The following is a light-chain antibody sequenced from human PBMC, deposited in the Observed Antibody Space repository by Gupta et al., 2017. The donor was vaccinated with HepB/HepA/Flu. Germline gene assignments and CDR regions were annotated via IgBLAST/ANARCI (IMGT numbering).Light chain of an antibody. CDR1: SSDVGGYNY. Sequence: QSALTQPASVPGSPGQSITISCTGTSSDVGGYNYVSWYQQHPGKAPKLMIYDVSNRPSGVSNRFSGSKSGNTASLTISGLQAEDEADYYCSSYTSSSTSYVVLGGGTKLTVL. CDR2: DVS. V-gene: IGLV2-14*01. J-gene: IGLJ2*01. CDR3: SSYTSSSTSYVV.